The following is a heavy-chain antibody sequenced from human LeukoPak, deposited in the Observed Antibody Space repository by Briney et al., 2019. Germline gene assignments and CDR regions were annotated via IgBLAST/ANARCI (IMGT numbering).Heavy chain of an antibody. Sequence: SETLSLTCTVSGGSINNYYWSWIRQPAGKGLEWIGRIYTRGSTNYNPSLKSRVTISVDTSKNQFSLKLSSVTAADTAVYYCARFGGYCSSTSCYKGPRQFDPWGQGTLVTVSS. J-gene: IGHJ5*02. CDR1: GGSINNYY. V-gene: IGHV4-4*07. D-gene: IGHD2-2*02. CDR2: IYTRGST. CDR3: ARFGGYCSSTSCYKGPRQFDP.